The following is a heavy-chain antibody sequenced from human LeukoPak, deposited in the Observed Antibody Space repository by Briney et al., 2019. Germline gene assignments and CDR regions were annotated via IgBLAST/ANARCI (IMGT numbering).Heavy chain of an antibody. CDR1: GFTFSSYG. CDR2: IWYDGSSK. D-gene: IGHD1-26*01. CDR3: ARESSGSLDY. V-gene: IGHV3-33*01. J-gene: IGHJ4*02. Sequence: GGSLRLSCAASGFTFSSYGMHWVRQAPGKGLEWVALIWYDGSSKYYEDSVKGRFTISRDNSKNTLYLQMNSLRAGDTAVYYCARESSGSLDYWGQGTLVTVSS.